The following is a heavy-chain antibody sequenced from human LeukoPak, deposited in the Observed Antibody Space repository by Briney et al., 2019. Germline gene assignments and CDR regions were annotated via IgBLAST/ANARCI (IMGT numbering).Heavy chain of an antibody. CDR2: INTRGTT. D-gene: IGHD5-12*01. Sequence: SETLSLTCTVSGGSITSGSYYWSWIRQPAGKGLEWIGHINTRGTTNYNPSLKSRVTISPDTSKNQLSLELSSVTAADTAVYYCARGYAGYATWFDPWGQGTLVTVSS. CDR3: ARGYAGYATWFDP. CDR1: GGSITSGSYY. V-gene: IGHV4-61*09. J-gene: IGHJ5*02.